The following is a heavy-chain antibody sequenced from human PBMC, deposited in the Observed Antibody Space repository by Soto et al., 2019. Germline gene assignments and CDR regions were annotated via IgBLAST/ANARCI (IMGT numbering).Heavy chain of an antibody. CDR1: VGSISSYY. J-gene: IGHJ4*02. CDR3: ARLIPPNAPFDY. D-gene: IGHD2-2*01. CDR2: IYYSGST. Sequence: SETLSLTCTVSVGSISSYYWIWIRQPPGKGLEWIGYIYYSGSTNYHPSLKSRVTISVDTSKNQFSLKLSSVTAADTSVYYCARLIPPNAPFDYWGQGTLVTVSS. V-gene: IGHV4-59*08.